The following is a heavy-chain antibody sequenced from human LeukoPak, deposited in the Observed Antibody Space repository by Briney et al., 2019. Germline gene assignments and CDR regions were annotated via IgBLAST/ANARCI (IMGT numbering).Heavy chain of an antibody. J-gene: IGHJ4*02. CDR2: ISSGGSTT. CDR3: AKWCGYSSSCFDY. D-gene: IGHD6-13*01. CDR1: GFTFNTYS. Sequence: GGSLRLSCAASGFTFNTYSMNWVRQAPGKGLEWVSYISSGGSTTEHADSVKGRFTISRDNSKNTLYLQMNSLRAEDTAVYYCAKWCGYSSSCFDYWGQGTLVTVSS. V-gene: IGHV3-48*01.